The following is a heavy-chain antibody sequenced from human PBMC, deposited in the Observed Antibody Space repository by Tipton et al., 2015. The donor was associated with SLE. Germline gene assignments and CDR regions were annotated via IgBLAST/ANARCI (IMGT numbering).Heavy chain of an antibody. CDR2: VYHTGNT. CDR1: TYSISNGHY. J-gene: IGHJ5*02. Sequence: TLSLTCSVSTYSISNGHYWAWVRQPPGKGLEWIGTVYHTGNTYYNPSLKSRVTISVDTSKNQFSLKVSSVTAADTAVYYCARDHGGSYYGWFDPWGQGTLVTVSS. D-gene: IGHD1-26*01. V-gene: IGHV4-38-2*02. CDR3: ARDHGGSYYGWFDP.